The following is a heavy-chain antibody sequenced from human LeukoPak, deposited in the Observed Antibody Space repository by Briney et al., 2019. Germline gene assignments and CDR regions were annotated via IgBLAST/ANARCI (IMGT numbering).Heavy chain of an antibody. CDR3: ARADDSKEGFDY. CDR1: GFGFSTFK. V-gene: IGHV3-21*01. CDR2: ISSSGTYI. D-gene: IGHD3-16*01. Sequence: AGGSLRLSCAASGFGFSTFKMNWVRQTPGKGLEWVSSISSSGTYIYYADSMKGRFTISRDNTKNSLYLQMTTVRAEDSAIYYCARADDSKEGFDYWGQGTLVTVSS. J-gene: IGHJ4*02.